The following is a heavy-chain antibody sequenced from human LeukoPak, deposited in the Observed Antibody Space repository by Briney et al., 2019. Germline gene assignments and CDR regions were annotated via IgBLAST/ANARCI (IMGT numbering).Heavy chain of an antibody. V-gene: IGHV3-9*01. Sequence: PGGSLRLSCAASGFTFSSYGMHWVRQAPGKGLEWVSGISWNSGSIGYADSVKGRFTISRDNAKNSLYLQMNSLRAEDTALYYCAKDNGATYYYDSRGFDAFDIWGQGTMVTVSS. CDR3: AKDNGATYYYDSRGFDAFDI. J-gene: IGHJ3*02. CDR1: GFTFSSYG. CDR2: ISWNSGSI. D-gene: IGHD3-22*01.